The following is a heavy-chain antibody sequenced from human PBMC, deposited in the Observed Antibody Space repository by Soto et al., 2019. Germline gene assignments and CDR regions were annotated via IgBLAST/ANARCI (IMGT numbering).Heavy chain of an antibody. CDR3: ARRVIGSSRAFDI. V-gene: IGHV3-23*01. CDR2: ISDGGDLT. CDR1: GFAFCSPP. J-gene: IGHJ3*02. Sequence: VQLLESGGGLAQPGGSLVLSCAASGFAFCSPPMSWVRPAPEKGLEWVSGISDGGDLTYNADFVKGRFTISRDNSKDTLYLQMNSLRAEDTAVYYCARRVIGSSRAFDIWGQGTMVTVSS. D-gene: IGHD3-10*01.